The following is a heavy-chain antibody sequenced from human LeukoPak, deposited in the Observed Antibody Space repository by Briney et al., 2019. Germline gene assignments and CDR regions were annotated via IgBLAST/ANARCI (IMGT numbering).Heavy chain of an antibody. CDR2: INWNGGST. D-gene: IGHD4-17*01. Sequence: GGSLRLSCAASTFSISIYGMSWVRQAPGKGLEWDSGINWNGGSTGYADSVKGRFTISRDNAKNSLYLQMNSLRAEDTALYYCATGANRAVTPGAFDIWGQGTMVTVSS. V-gene: IGHV3-20*04. J-gene: IGHJ3*02. CDR3: ATGANRAVTPGAFDI. CDR1: TFSISIYG.